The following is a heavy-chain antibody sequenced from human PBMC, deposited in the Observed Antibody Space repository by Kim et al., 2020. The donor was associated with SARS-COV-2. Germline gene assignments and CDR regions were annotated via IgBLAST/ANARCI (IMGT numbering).Heavy chain of an antibody. CDR3: ARGLIGSGVSSYDYGLDV. CDR1: GGSLSDYY. Sequence: SETLSLTCAVYGGSLSDYYWRWIRQPPGKGLEWIGEINHRGSTNYNTSLNSRVTISLDTSKNQFSLILRSVTAADTAVYYCARGLIGSGVSSYDYGLDVWGLGTTVTVSS. CDR2: INHRGST. D-gene: IGHD3-3*01. J-gene: IGHJ6*01. V-gene: IGHV4-34*01.